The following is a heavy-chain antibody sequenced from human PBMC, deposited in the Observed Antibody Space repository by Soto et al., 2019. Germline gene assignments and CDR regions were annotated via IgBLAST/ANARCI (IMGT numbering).Heavy chain of an antibody. D-gene: IGHD3-9*01. J-gene: IGHJ4*02. Sequence: AETLSLTCTLSGGAINDHYWSFIRQPPGKGLEWIGYIYYNGNTNYNPSLESRVTISVDRSRNQFSLRLTSLTAADTAVYYCARVRTGYFDYWGRGALVTVSS. CDR1: GGAINDHY. CDR3: ARVRTGYFDY. V-gene: IGHV4-59*11. CDR2: IYYNGNT.